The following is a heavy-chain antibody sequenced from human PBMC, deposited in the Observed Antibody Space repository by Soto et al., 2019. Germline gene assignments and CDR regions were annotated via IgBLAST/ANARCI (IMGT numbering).Heavy chain of an antibody. J-gene: IGHJ4*02. CDR2: ISAYNGNT. Sequence: ASVKVSCKASGNTVPNYAIHWVRQAPGQRLEWMGWISAYNGNTNYAEKFQGRVTMTTDTSTSTAYMELRSLRSDDTAVYYCARDAPPADYWGQGTLVTVSS. CDR1: GNTVPNYA. V-gene: IGHV1-18*01. CDR3: ARDAPPADY.